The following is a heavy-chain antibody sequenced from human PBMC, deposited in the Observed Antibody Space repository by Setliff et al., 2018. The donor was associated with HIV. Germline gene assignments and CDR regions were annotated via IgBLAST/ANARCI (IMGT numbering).Heavy chain of an antibody. CDR2: IDWDDDK. Sequence: SGPTLVEPTQTLTLTCTFSGFSLSASGMCVSWIRQPPGKALEWLARIDWDDDKYYNTSLKTRLTLSKDTSKNQVVLTMTNMDPVDTATYYCARTNNVCWYFDLWGRGTLVTVSS. CDR1: GFSLSASGMC. D-gene: IGHD2-8*01. V-gene: IGHV2-70*11. CDR3: ARTNNVCWYFDL. J-gene: IGHJ2*01.